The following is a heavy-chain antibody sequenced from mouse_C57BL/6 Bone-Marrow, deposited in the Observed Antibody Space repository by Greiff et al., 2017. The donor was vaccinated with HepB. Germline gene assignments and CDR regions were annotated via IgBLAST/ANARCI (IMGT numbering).Heavy chain of an antibody. CDR2: ISDGGSYT. D-gene: IGHD2-4*01. V-gene: IGHV5-4*03. CDR1: GFTFSSYA. CDR3: AINYDYWYFDV. J-gene: IGHJ1*03. Sequence: EVMLVESGGGLVKPGGSLKLSCAASGFTFSSYAMSWVRQTPEKRLEWVATISDGGSYTYYPDNVKGRFTISRDHAKNNLYLQMSHLKSEDTAMYYCAINYDYWYFDVWGTGTTVTVSS.